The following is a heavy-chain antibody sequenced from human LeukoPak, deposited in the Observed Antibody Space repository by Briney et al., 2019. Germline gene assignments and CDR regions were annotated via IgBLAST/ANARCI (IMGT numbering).Heavy chain of an antibody. D-gene: IGHD3-10*01. CDR2: INHSGST. V-gene: IGHV4-34*01. J-gene: IGHJ5*02. CDR1: GGSFSGYY. CDR3: ARARVYYYGSGSYYNRDNWFDP. Sequence: SETLSLTCAVYGGSFSGYYWSWIRQPPGKGLEWIGEINHSGSTNYNPSLKSRVTISVDTSKNQFSLKLSSVTAADTAVYYCARARVYYYGSGSYYNRDNWFDPWGQGTLVTVSS.